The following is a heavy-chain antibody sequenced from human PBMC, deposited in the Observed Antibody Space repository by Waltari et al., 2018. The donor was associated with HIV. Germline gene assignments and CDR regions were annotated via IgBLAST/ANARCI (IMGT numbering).Heavy chain of an antibody. CDR2: IIPYFGFA. CDR3: ARGTFCDDEVGAHRYRPFDA. CDR1: GGDFSDYG. Sequence: QVRLVQSGPEVKRTGSSVRVSCKSSGGDFSDYGISWLRQAPGQGLQWMGEIIPYFGFANTAETLRARVSIEADESKNTVYLELRSLTVQDSATYFCARGTFCDDEVGAHRYRPFDAWGQGTPVSVSS. J-gene: IGHJ4*02. D-gene: IGHD2-21*01. V-gene: IGHV1-69*01.